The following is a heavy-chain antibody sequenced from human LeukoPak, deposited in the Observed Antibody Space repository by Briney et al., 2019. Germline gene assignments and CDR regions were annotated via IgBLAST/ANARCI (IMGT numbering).Heavy chain of an antibody. CDR3: ARDIVMVTYWFDP. CDR1: GYTFTGYY. CDR2: INPNSGGT. J-gene: IGHJ5*02. Sequence: ASVKVSCKASGYTFTGYYMHLVRQAPGQGLEWMGWINPNSGGTNYAQKFQGRVTMTRDTSISTAYMELSRLRSDATAVYYCARDIVMVTYWFDPWGQGTLVTVSS. D-gene: IGHD5-18*01. V-gene: IGHV1-2*02.